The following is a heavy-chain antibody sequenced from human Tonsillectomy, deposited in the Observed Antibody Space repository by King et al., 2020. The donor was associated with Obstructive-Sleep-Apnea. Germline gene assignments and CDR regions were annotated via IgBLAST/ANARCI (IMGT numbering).Heavy chain of an antibody. CDR2: INPNSGGT. Sequence: VQLVESGAEVKKPGASVKVSCKASGYTFTGYYIHWVRQAPGQGLEGMGWINPNSGGTNYAQKFQGRVTMTRDTSISTTYMELGRLGSDDTAVYYCAGDRPPAFDSGSKNWFDPWGQGTLVTVSS. CDR3: AGDRPPAFDSGSKNWFDP. D-gene: IGHD3-10*01. CDR1: GYTFTGYY. V-gene: IGHV1-2*02. J-gene: IGHJ5*02.